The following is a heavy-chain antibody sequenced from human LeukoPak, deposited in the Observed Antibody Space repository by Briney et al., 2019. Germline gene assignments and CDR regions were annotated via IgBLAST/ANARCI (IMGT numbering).Heavy chain of an antibody. Sequence: GGSLRLSCAASGFTFSSYGMSWLRKAPGKGLEWVSAISGSGGSTYYADSVKGRFTISRDNSKNTLYLQMNSLRAEDTAVYYCAKGLRYYYGSGTGFDYWGQGTLVTVSS. CDR2: ISGSGGST. J-gene: IGHJ4*02. V-gene: IGHV3-23*01. CDR3: AKGLRYYYGSGTGFDY. CDR1: GFTFSSYG. D-gene: IGHD3-10*01.